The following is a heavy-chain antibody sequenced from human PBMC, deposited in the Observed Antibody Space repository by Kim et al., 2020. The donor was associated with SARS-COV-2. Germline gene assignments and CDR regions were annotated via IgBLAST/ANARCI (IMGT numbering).Heavy chain of an antibody. J-gene: IGHJ4*02. CDR3: ARDKGVYDFWSGYYFFDY. D-gene: IGHD3-3*01. Sequence: KGRFTISRDNAKNSLYLQMNSLRAEDTAVYYCARDKGVYDFWSGYYFFDYWGQGTLVTVSS. V-gene: IGHV3-11*06.